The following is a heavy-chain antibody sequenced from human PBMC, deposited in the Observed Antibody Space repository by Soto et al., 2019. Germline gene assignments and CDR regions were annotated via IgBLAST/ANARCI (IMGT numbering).Heavy chain of an antibody. CDR2: INTNSGGT. Sequence: GASVKVSCTASGYPFTCYYMHWVRHAPGQGLEWMGWINTNSGGTKYAQQCQGRVTMTRDTSISTAYMELSRLRSDDTAVYYCASRFYSSYVPFDYWGQGTLVTVSS. D-gene: IGHD4-4*01. V-gene: IGHV1-2*02. J-gene: IGHJ4*02. CDR1: GYPFTCYY. CDR3: ASRFYSSYVPFDY.